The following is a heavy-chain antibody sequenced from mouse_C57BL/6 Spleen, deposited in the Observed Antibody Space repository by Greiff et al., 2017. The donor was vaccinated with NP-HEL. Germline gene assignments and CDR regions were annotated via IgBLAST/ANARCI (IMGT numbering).Heavy chain of an antibody. CDR3: AGYDYYEGTSMDY. V-gene: IGHV5-4*03. CDR2: ISDGGSYT. D-gene: IGHD1-1*01. J-gene: IGHJ4*01. Sequence: EVMLVESGGGLVKPGGSLKLSCAASGFTFSSYAMSWVRQTPEKRLEWVATISDGGSYTYYPDNVKGRFTISRDNAKNNLYLQMSHLKSEDTAMYYCAGYDYYEGTSMDYWGQGTSVTVSS. CDR1: GFTFSSYA.